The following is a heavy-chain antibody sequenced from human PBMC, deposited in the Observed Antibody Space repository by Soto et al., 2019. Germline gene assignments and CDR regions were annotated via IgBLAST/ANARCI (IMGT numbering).Heavy chain of an antibody. J-gene: IGHJ4*02. CDR2: IYYSGCT. CDR1: GGSISSGGYY. D-gene: IGHD2-2*01. CDR3: ARGSRDGYNYVDY. Sequence: SETLSLTCTVSGGSISSGGYYWSWIRQHPGKGLEWIGYIYYSGCTNYNPSLKSRVTISVDTSKNQFSLKLSSVTAADTAVYYCARGSRDGYNYVDYWGQGTLVTVSS. V-gene: IGHV4-61*08.